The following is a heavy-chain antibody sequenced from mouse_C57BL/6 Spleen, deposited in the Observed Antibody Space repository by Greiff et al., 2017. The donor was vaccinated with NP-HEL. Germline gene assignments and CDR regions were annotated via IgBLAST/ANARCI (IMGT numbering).Heavy chain of an antibody. J-gene: IGHJ4*01. CDR2: IDPSDSYT. D-gene: IGHD2-5*01. V-gene: IGHV1-69*01. CDR1: GYTFTSYW. Sequence: QVQLKQPGAELVMPGASVKLSCKASGYTFTSYWMHWVKQRPGQGLEWIGEIDPSDSYTNYNQKFKGKSTLTVDKASSTANRQLSSLTSEDSAVYYCERRGFYSNYAMDYWGQGTSVTVSS. CDR3: ERRGFYSNYAMDY.